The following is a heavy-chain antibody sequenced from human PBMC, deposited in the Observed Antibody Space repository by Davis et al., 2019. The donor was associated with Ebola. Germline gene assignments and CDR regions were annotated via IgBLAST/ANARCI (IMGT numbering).Heavy chain of an antibody. Sequence: SETLSLTCSVSGDSLRSSYWTWIRQPPGKGLEWIGFTSYSGNTNYSPSLKSRVAISVDTSKNQFSLKLSSVTAADTAVYYCARWVFYGMDVWGNGTTVTVSS. CDR3: ARWVFYGMDV. J-gene: IGHJ6*04. CDR1: GDSLRSSY. V-gene: IGHV4-59*01. CDR2: TSYSGNT.